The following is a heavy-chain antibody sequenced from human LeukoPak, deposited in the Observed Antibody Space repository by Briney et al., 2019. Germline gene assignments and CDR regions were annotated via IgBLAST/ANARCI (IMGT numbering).Heavy chain of an antibody. J-gene: IGHJ4*02. CDR2: IYSGGST. CDR1: GFTFGDNA. Sequence: GGSLRLSCTASGFTFGDNAVSWVRQAPGKGLEWVSVIYSGGSTYYADSVKGRFTISRDNSKNTLYLQMNSLRAEDTAVYYCARDRVAVAGPGGYFDYWGQGTLVTVSS. V-gene: IGHV3-66*01. D-gene: IGHD6-19*01. CDR3: ARDRVAVAGPGGYFDY.